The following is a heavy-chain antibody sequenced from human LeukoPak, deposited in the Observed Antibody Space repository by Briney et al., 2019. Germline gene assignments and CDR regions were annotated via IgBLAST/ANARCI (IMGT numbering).Heavy chain of an antibody. CDR1: GFTFSSYA. V-gene: IGHV3-64D*06. CDR3: VKRGRYGDYAYDY. D-gene: IGHD4-17*01. Sequence: GGSLRLSCSASGFTFSSYAMRWVRQAPGKGLQYVSAISSSGGNTYYADSVKGRFTISRDNSKNTLYLQMSSLRAEDTAVYYCVKRGRYGDYAYDYWGQGSLVTVSS. J-gene: IGHJ4*02. CDR2: ISSSGGNT.